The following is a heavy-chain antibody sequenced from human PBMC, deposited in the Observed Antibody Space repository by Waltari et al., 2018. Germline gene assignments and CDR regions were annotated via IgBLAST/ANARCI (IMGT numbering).Heavy chain of an antibody. D-gene: IGHD3-3*01. CDR2: INAGNGNT. V-gene: IGHV1-3*01. Sequence: QVQLVQSGAEVKKPGASVKVSCKASGYTFTSYAMHWVRQAPGQRLEWMGWINAGNGNTKYSQKFQGRVTITRDTSASTAYMELSSLRSEDTAVYYCARIWSGYYYPLDYWGQGTLVTVSS. J-gene: IGHJ4*02. CDR3: ARIWSGYYYPLDY. CDR1: GYTFTSYA.